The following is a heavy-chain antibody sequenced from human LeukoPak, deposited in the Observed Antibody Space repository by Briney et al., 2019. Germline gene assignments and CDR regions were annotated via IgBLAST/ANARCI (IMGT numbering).Heavy chain of an antibody. CDR2: IIPIFGTA. V-gene: IGHV1-69*01. CDR3: AREYMGGHDFWSGYSDY. D-gene: IGHD3-3*01. CDR1: GGTLSSYA. J-gene: IGHJ4*02. Sequence: SVKVSCKASGGTLSSYAISWVRQAPGQGLEWMGGIIPIFGTANYAQKFQGRVTITADESTSTAYMELSSLRSEDTAVYYCAREYMGGHDFWSGYSDYWGQGTLVTGSS.